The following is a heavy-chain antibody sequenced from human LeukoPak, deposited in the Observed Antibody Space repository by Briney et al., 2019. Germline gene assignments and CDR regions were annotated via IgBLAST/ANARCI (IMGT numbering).Heavy chain of an antibody. D-gene: IGHD5-12*01. J-gene: IGHJ4*02. CDR1: GGSISSYY. V-gene: IGHV4-59*01. CDR3: ARGGYSGYDYVLPYDY. Sequence: SETLSLTCTVSGGSISSYYWSWIRQPPGKGLEWIGYIYYSGSTNHNPSLKSRVTISVDTSKNQFSLKLSSVTAADTAVYYCARGGYSGYDYVLPYDYWGQGTLVTVSS. CDR2: IYYSGST.